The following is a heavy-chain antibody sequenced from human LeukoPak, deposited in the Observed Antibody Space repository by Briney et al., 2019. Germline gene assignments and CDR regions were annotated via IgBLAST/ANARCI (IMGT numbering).Heavy chain of an antibody. CDR3: ARHPNSNWDY. Sequence: GGSLRLSCEASRFTFSNYWMSWVRQVPGKGLEWVVNINEGGNEKNYVDSVKGRFTVSRDNAQNSLYLQMNSLRVEDTAVYYCARHPNSNWDYWGQGTLVSVSS. CDR1: RFTFSNYW. J-gene: IGHJ4*02. V-gene: IGHV3-7*03. CDR2: INEGGNEK. D-gene: IGHD1-1*01.